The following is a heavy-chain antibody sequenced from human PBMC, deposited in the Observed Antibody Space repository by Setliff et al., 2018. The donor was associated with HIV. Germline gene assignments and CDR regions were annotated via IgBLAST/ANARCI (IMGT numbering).Heavy chain of an antibody. CDR1: GGSLSGYY. CDR3: ARHSPSDY. V-gene: IGHV4-34*01. J-gene: IGHJ4*02. CDR2: INHSGST. Sequence: PSETLSLTCAVYGGSLSGYYWSWIRQPPGKGLEWFGEINHSGSTSYNPSLKSRVTISVDTSKNQFSLKLSSVTAADTAVYYCARHSPSDYWGQGTLVTVSS.